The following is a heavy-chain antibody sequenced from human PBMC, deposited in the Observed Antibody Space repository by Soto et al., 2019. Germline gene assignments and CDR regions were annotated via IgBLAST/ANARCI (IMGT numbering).Heavy chain of an antibody. J-gene: IGHJ4*02. Sequence: QVHLVESGGGVVQPGRSLRLSCAASGLTFSNYAMHWVRQAPGKGLEWVAFISYDGTNRCYPDSVKGRFTISRDNSKNLLYLQMNSLKAEDRVVFYWARESSSTVTTGGGGSAKDYWGQGTLVTVSS. CDR2: ISYDGTNR. CDR3: ARESSSTVTTGGGGSAKDY. V-gene: IGHV3-30-3*01. CDR1: GLTFSNYA. D-gene: IGHD4-17*01.